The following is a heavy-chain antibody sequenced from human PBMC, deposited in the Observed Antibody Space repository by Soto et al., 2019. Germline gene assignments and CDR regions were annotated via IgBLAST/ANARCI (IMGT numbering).Heavy chain of an antibody. V-gene: IGHV3-53*01. CDR2: IYSGGST. D-gene: IGHD6-6*01. Sequence: QAXGSLKLSCAASGVTVSSNYMSWVRQAPGKGLEWVSVIYSGGSTYYADSVKGRFTISRDNSKNTLYLQMNSLRAEDTAVYYCARGAYSSSFYGMDVWGQGTTVTVSS. J-gene: IGHJ6*02. CDR3: ARGAYSSSFYGMDV. CDR1: GVTVSSNY.